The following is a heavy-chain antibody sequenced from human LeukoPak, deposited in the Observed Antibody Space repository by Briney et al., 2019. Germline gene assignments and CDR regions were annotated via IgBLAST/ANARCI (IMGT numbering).Heavy chain of an antibody. J-gene: IGHJ3*02. D-gene: IGHD3-3*01. CDR1: GGSISSSSYY. CDR2: IYYSGST. V-gene: IGHV4-39*07. CDR3: AGFGVVTTRHAFDI. Sequence: SESLSLTCTVSGGSISSSSYYWGWIRQPPGKGLEWIGSIYYSGSTYYNPSLKSRVTISVDTSKNQFSLKLSSVTAADTAVYYRAGFGVVTTRHAFDIWGQGTMVTISS.